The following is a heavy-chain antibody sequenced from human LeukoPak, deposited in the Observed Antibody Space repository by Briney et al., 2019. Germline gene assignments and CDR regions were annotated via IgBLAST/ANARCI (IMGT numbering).Heavy chain of an antibody. CDR1: GYTFTNYG. CDR2: ISVYNGNT. CDR3: ARSDYGDYLRSRGDDY. V-gene: IGHV1-18*01. Sequence: GASVKVSCKASGYTFTNYGFSWVRQAPGQGLEWMGWISVYNGNTNYAQKLQGRVTMTTDTSTSTAYMELRSLRSDDTAMYYCARSDYGDYLRSRGDDYWGQGTLVTVSS. J-gene: IGHJ4*02. D-gene: IGHD4-17*01.